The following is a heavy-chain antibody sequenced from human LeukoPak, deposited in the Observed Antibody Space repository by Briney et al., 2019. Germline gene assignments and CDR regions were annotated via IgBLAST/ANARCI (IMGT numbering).Heavy chain of an antibody. Sequence: VASVKVSCKASGYTFTSYTVSWVRQAPGQGLEWMGWISTYNGNTNYAQKLQGRVTMTTDTSTNTAYMELRSLRSDDTAIYYCAREWELLFGYWGQGTLVTVSS. CDR2: ISTYNGNT. CDR3: AREWELLFGY. D-gene: IGHD1-26*01. CDR1: GYTFTSYT. V-gene: IGHV1-18*01. J-gene: IGHJ4*02.